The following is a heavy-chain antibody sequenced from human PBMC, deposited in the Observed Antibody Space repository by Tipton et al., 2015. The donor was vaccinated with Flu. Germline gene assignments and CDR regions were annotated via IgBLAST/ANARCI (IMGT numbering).Heavy chain of an antibody. D-gene: IGHD3-10*01. CDR1: GGSISSYY. Sequence: TLSLTCTVSGGSISSYYWSWIRQPAGKGLEWIGRIYTSGSTNYNPSLKRRVTMSVDTSKNQFSLKLSSVTAADPAVYYCARVYYGSGPMVYYYGMDVWGQGTTVTVSS. CDR2: IYTSGST. CDR3: ARVYYGSGPMVYYYGMDV. J-gene: IGHJ6*02. V-gene: IGHV4-4*07.